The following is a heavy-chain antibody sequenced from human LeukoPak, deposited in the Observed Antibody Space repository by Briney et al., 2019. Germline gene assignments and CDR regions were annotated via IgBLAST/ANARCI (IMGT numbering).Heavy chain of an antibody. D-gene: IGHD4-23*01. CDR3: ARGVTDFHY. Sequence: SQTLSLTCTVSGDSISSGGYYWSWIRQPPGKGLEWIGYIYHSGSTYYNPSLKSRVTMSLDTSKNQFSLKLSSVTAADTAVYYCARGVTDFHYWGQGTLVTVSS. CDR1: GDSISSGGYY. V-gene: IGHV4-30-2*01. CDR2: IYHSGST. J-gene: IGHJ4*02.